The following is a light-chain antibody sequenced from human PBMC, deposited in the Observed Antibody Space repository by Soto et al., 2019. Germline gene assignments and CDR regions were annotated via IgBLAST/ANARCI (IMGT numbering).Light chain of an antibody. CDR3: QQYSNWPRT. Sequence: EIVMTQSPATLSVSPGKRATLSCRAGQSISNNLAWYQQKPGQAPRLLIYGASTRATGIPARFTGSGSGTEFTLTISSLQSEDFAVYYCQQYSNWPRTFGQGTKVEIK. V-gene: IGKV3-15*01. CDR1: QSISNN. J-gene: IGKJ1*01. CDR2: GAS.